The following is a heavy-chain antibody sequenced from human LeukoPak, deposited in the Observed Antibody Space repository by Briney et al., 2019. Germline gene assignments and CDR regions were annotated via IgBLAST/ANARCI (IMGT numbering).Heavy chain of an antibody. D-gene: IGHD3-10*01. CDR2: INPNSGGT. J-gene: IGHJ6*03. CDR3: AKGGDPYYGSGSYYNVDYYYYMDV. Sequence: ASVKVSCKASGYTFTGYYMHWVRQAPGQGLEWMGWINPNSGGTNYAQKFQGRVTMTRDTSISTAYMELSRLRSADTAVYYRAKGGDPYYGSGSYYNVDYYYYMDVWGKGTTVTISS. V-gene: IGHV1-2*02. CDR1: GYTFTGYY.